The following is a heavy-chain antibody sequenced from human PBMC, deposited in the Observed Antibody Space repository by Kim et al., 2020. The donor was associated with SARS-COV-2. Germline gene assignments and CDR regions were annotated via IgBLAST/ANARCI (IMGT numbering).Heavy chain of an antibody. V-gene: IGHV4-39*01. CDR3: ARQNGIFGVVIIGYFDY. Sequence: KSRFTISVDTSKNQFSLKLSSVTAADTAVYYCARQNGIFGVVIIGYFDYWGQGTLVTVSS. J-gene: IGHJ4*02. D-gene: IGHD3-3*01.